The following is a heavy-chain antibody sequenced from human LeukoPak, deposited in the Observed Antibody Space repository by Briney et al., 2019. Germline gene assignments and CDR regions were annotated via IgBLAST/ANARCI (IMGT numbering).Heavy chain of an antibody. D-gene: IGHD3-16*01. CDR1: GFTFSDYY. Sequence: PGGSLRLSCAASGFTFSDYYMSWIRQAPGKGLEWVSSISSSSSYIYYADSVKGRFTISRDNAKNSLYLQMNSLRAEDTAVYYCARDIFPWGHQPAAFDIWGQGTMVTVSS. J-gene: IGHJ3*02. CDR3: ARDIFPWGHQPAAFDI. V-gene: IGHV3-11*06. CDR2: ISSSSSYI.